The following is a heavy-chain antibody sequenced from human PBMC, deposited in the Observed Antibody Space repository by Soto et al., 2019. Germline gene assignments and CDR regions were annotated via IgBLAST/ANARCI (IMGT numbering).Heavy chain of an antibody. D-gene: IGHD3-10*01. CDR3: ARPLEFSASDAFDI. J-gene: IGHJ3*02. Sequence: PGGSLRLSCAASGFTFSSYSMNWVRQAAGKGLEWVSSISSSSSYIYYADSVKGRFTISRDNAKNSLYLQMNSLRAEDTAVYYCARPLEFSASDAFDIWGQGTMVTVSS. CDR2: ISSSSSYI. V-gene: IGHV3-21*01. CDR1: GFTFSSYS.